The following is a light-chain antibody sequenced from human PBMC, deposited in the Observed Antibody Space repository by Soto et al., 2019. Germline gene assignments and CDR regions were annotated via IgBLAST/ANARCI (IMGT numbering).Light chain of an antibody. Sequence: DIQMTQSPSTLSASVGDRVTITCRASQSISSRLAWYQQKPGKAPKLLIYKASSLQSGVPSRFSGSGSGTEFTLTISSLQPDDFATYYCQQYNSYPWTFGQGTKVXX. CDR1: QSISSR. CDR2: KAS. V-gene: IGKV1-5*03. J-gene: IGKJ1*01. CDR3: QQYNSYPWT.